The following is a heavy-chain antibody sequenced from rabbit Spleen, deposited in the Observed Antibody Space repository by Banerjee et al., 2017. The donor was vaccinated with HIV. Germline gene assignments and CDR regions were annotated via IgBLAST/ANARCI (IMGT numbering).Heavy chain of an antibody. J-gene: IGHJ6*01. Sequence: QSLEESGGDLVKPGASLTLTCTASGVSFSVSSYMCWVRQAPGKGLEWIACIYTGDGNTYYATWAKGRFTISKTSSTTVTLQMTRLTAADTATYFCARDTSSSFSSYGMDLWGPGTLVTVS. CDR3: ARDTSSSFSSYGMDL. CDR2: IYTGDGNT. CDR1: GVSFSVSSY. V-gene: IGHV1S40*01. D-gene: IGHD1-1*01.